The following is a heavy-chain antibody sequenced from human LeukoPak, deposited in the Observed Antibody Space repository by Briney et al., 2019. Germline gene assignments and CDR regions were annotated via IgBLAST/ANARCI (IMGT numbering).Heavy chain of an antibody. CDR1: GFTFSSYA. CDR2: ISGSGGST. CDR3: AKKMSDIVATYLFDY. Sequence: PGGSLRLSCAASGFTFSSYAMSWVRQAPGKGLEWVSAISGSGGSTYYADSVKGRFTISRDNSKSTLYLQMNSLRAEDTAVYYCAKKMSDIVATYLFDYWGQGTLVTVSS. V-gene: IGHV3-23*01. J-gene: IGHJ4*02. D-gene: IGHD5-12*01.